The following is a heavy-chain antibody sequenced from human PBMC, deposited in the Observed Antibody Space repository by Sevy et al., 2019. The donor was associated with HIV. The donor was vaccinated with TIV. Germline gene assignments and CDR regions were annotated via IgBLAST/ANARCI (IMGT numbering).Heavy chain of an antibody. Sequence: GGSLRLSCAASGFTFSSYSMNWVRQAPGKGLEWVSSISSSSSYIYYADSVKGRFTISRDNAKNSLYLQMNSLGAEDTAVYYCARDAGSGWYGAFDIWGQGTMVTVSS. CDR2: ISSSSSYI. D-gene: IGHD6-19*01. J-gene: IGHJ3*02. CDR3: ARDAGSGWYGAFDI. CDR1: GFTFSSYS. V-gene: IGHV3-21*01.